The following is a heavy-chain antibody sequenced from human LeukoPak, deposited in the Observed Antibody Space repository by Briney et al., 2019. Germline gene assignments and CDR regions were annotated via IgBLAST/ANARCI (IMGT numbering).Heavy chain of an antibody. D-gene: IGHD6-19*01. CDR3: AREGSSGWYPDY. Sequence: ASVKVSCKASGYTFTSYDINWVRQATGQGLEWMGWMNPNSGNTGYAQKFQGRVTMTRYTSISTAYMELSSLRSEDTAVYYCAREGSSGWYPDYWGQGTLVTVSS. CDR1: GYTFTSYD. CDR2: MNPNSGNT. J-gene: IGHJ4*02. V-gene: IGHV1-8*01.